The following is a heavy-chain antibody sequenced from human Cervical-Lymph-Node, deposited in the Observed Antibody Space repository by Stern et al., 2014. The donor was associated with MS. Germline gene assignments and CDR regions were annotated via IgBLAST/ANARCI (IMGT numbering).Heavy chain of an antibody. V-gene: IGHV1-18*01. Sequence: QVPLVQSGAEVKKPGASVKVSCTASGYTFTSYGIRWVRQAHGQGIEWMGWIIAYNVNTSYTQNLQGRVTITTDTATSTAYMERRRLRSDDTAVYYCARGLLGSESAFDIWGQGTMVTVSS. J-gene: IGHJ3*02. CDR3: ARGLLGSESAFDI. CDR1: GYTFTSYG. CDR2: IIAYNVNT. D-gene: IGHD1-26*01.